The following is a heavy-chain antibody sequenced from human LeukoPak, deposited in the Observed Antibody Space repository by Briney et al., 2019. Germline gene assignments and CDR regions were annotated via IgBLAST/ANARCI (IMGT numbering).Heavy chain of an antibody. D-gene: IGHD3-22*01. CDR2: ISDSGSRT. J-gene: IGHJ4*02. Sequence: GRSLRLSCAASGFISDRYGMTWVRQAPGEGLKWVSRISDSGSRTYYADSVKGRFTVSRDNSKNTVYVQMNSLRAEDTAIYYCAKQESSGSYPYYFDYWGQGTLVTVSS. V-gene: IGHV3-23*01. CDR3: AKQESSGSYPYYFDY. CDR1: GFISDRYG.